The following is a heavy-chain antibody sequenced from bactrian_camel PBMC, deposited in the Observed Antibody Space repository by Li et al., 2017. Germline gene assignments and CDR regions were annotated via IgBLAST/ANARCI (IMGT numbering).Heavy chain of an antibody. CDR1: GYQDIKYC. CDR3: VRGWDDDTWSFNY. Sequence: VQLVESGGGSVQTGGSLRLSCVPSGYQDIKYCMGWFRQAPGKEREGVAAIASDGATGYADSVKGRFTISRDNAKNTVYLQMNSLNPEDTAVYYCVRGWDDDTWSFNYWGQGTQVTVS. D-gene: IGHD3*01. J-gene: IGHJ4*01. CDR2: IASDGAT. V-gene: IGHV3S53*01.